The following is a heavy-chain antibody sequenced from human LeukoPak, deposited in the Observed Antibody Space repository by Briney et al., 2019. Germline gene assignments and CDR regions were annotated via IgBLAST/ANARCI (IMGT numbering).Heavy chain of an antibody. V-gene: IGHV3-13*01. CDR3: ARASRNGHFDY. CDR2: IGTAGDT. CDR1: GFTFSSYD. D-gene: IGHD1-1*01. Sequence: GGSLRLSCAASGFTFSSYDMHWVRQATGKGLEWVSAIGTAGDTYYPGSVKGRFTISRENAKNSLYLQMNSLRAGDTAVYYCARASRNGHFDYWGQGTLVTVSS. J-gene: IGHJ4*02.